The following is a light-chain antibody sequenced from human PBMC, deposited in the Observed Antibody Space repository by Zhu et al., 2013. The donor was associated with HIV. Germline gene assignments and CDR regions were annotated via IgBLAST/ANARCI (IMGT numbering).Light chain of an antibody. CDR2: GAS. V-gene: IGKV3-20*01. CDR1: QSISSSY. J-gene: IGKJ2*01. Sequence: EVVLTQSPATLSLSPGERATLSCRASQSISSSYFAWYQQKPGQAPRLLIYGASSRATGIPDRFSGSGSGTDFTLTISRLEPEDFAVYYCQQYGSSPYTFGQGTKLEIK. CDR3: QQYGSSPYT.